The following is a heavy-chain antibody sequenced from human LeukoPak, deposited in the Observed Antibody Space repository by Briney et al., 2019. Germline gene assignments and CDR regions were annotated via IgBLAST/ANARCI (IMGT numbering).Heavy chain of an antibody. CDR1: GFTFDDYA. Sequence: GGSLRLSCAASGFTFDDYAMHWVRQAPGKGLEWVSLISGDGGSTYLADSVKGRFTISRDNSRNSLYLQMNSLRTEDTALYYCAKDISDKWNYFDYWGQGTRVTVSS. D-gene: IGHD1-26*01. CDR3: AKDISDKWNYFDY. J-gene: IGHJ4*02. V-gene: IGHV3-43*02. CDR2: ISGDGGST.